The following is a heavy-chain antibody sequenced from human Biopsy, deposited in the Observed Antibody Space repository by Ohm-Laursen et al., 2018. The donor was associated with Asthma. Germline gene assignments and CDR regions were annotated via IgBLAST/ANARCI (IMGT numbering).Heavy chain of an antibody. D-gene: IGHD1-26*01. Sequence: GASVKVSCKASGYTFTSYYMHWVRQAPGQGLEWMGIINPSGGSTSYAQKFQGRVTMTRDTSTSTVYMELSSLTPEDSAVYYCARAGALIVGATMGYWGQGTLVTVSS. CDR1: GYTFTSYY. CDR2: INPSGGST. CDR3: ARAGALIVGATMGY. J-gene: IGHJ1*01. V-gene: IGHV1-46*01.